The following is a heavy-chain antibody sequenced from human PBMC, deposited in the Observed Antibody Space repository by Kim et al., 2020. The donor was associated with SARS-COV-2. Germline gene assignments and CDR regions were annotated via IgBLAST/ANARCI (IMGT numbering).Heavy chain of an antibody. CDR2: ITSATSSA. D-gene: IGHD6-13*01. V-gene: IGHV3-74*03. CDR3: TRGTTDAPGIDY. CDR1: GFTFSSYS. Sequence: GGKRRLSCAASGFTFSSYSMHWVRQAPGKGLVWVSRITSATSSATYADSVRGRFTISRDNAKNTMYLQMHSLRAEDTAVYYCTRGTTDAPGIDYWGQGT. J-gene: IGHJ4*02.